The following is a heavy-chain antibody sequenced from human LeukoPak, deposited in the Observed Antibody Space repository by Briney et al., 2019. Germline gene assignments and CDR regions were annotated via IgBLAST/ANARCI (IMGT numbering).Heavy chain of an antibody. D-gene: IGHD2-15*01. CDR1: GFTFSSYS. Sequence: GGSLRLSCAASGFTFSSYSMNWVRQAPGKGLEWVSSISGSSSYIYYADSVKGRFTISRDNAKNSLFLQMNSLRGEDTAVYYCARDENAYCSGGSCSYFQHWGQGTLVTVSS. CDR3: ARDENAYCSGGSCSYFQH. CDR2: ISGSSSYI. V-gene: IGHV3-21*01. J-gene: IGHJ1*01.